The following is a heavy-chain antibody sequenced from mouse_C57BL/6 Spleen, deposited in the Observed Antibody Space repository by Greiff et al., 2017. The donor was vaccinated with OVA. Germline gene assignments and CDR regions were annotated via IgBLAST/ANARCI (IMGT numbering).Heavy chain of an antibody. V-gene: IGHV5-17*01. CDR1: GFTFSDYG. D-gene: IGHD5-5*01. CDR2: ISSGSSTI. Sequence: EVKVVESGGGLVKPGGSLKLSCAASGFTFSDYGMHWVRQAPEKGLAWVAYISSGSSTIYYADTVKGRFTISRDNAKNTLFLQMTSLRSEDTAMYYCAFYLYFDVWGTGTTVTVSS. CDR3: AFYLYFDV. J-gene: IGHJ1*03.